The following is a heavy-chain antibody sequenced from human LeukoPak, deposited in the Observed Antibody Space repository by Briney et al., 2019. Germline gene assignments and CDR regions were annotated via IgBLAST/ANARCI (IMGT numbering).Heavy chain of an antibody. Sequence: PGGSLRLSCAASGFTFSSYWMSRVRQAPGKGLEWVANIRQDGSEKYYVDSVKGRFTISRDNAKNSLYLQMNSLRAEDTAVYYCARDHYYGSGSCYYREYYYYGMDVWGQGTTVTVSS. J-gene: IGHJ6*02. CDR3: ARDHYYGSGSCYYREYYYYGMDV. CDR2: IRQDGSEK. CDR1: GFTFSSYW. V-gene: IGHV3-7*01. D-gene: IGHD3-10*01.